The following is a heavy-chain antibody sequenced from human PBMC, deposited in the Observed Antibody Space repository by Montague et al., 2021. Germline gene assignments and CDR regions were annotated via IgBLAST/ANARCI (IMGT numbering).Heavy chain of an antibody. CDR1: GGSISSNNW. D-gene: IGHD3-22*01. CDR3: ARVAAWGYYDTSGPNWFDP. CDR2: IFHNGST. Sequence: SETLSLTCAVSGGSISSNNWWTWVCQPPGKGLEWIGEIFHNGSTTYSPSLKSRVTISMDKSKNQFSLKLTSVTAADTAVYYCARVAAWGYYDTSGPNWFDPWGQGTLVTVSS. J-gene: IGHJ5*02. V-gene: IGHV4-4*02.